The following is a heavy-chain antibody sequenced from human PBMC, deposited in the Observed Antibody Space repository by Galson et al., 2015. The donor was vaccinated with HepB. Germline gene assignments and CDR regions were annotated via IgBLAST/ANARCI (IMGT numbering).Heavy chain of an antibody. CDR3: ARVIAAAGDYFYYYFDV. D-gene: IGHD6-13*01. CDR1: NYTFTRYG. J-gene: IGHJ6*03. V-gene: IGHV1-18*01. CDR2: ISAYNGHT. Sequence: SVKVSCKASNYTFTRYGISWVRQAPGQGPEWMGWISAYNGHTNYAQKFQGRVTMTTDTSTSTAYMELRNLRSDDTAMYYCARVIAAAGDYFYYYFDVWGKGTTVTVSS.